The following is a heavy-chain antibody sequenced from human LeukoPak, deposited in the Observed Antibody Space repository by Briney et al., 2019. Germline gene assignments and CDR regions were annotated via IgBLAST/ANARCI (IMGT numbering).Heavy chain of an antibody. CDR3: AKGWWELPIPYRFDY. D-gene: IGHD2-15*01. Sequence: GGSLRLSCAASGFTSSNYAMSWVRQAPGKGLEWVSAISGSGGSTYYADSVKGRFTISRDNSKNTLYLQMNSLRAEDTAVYYCAKGWWELPIPYRFDYWGQGTLVTVSS. J-gene: IGHJ4*02. CDR2: ISGSGGST. V-gene: IGHV3-23*01. CDR1: GFTSSNYA.